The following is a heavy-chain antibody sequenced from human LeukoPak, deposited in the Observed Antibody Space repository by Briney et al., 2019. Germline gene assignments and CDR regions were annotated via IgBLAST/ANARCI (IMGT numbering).Heavy chain of an antibody. CDR2: INHSGST. J-gene: IGHJ4*02. V-gene: IGHV4-34*01. CDR3: ASGPQYYDFWIGYFGY. D-gene: IGHD3-3*01. CDR1: GFTFSNYE. Sequence: PGGSLRLSCAASGFTFSNYEMDWIRQPPGKGQEWIGEINHSGSTNYNPSLKSRVTMSVDTSKNQFSLKLSSVTAADTAVYYCASGPQYYDFWIGYFGYWGQGTLVTVSS.